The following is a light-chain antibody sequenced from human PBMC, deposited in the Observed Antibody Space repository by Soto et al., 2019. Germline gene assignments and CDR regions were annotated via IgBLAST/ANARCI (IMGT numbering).Light chain of an antibody. V-gene: IGLV2-8*01. CDR3: SSYAGSNKSV. CDR1: SSEFGGYNY. CDR2: EVS. J-gene: IGLJ1*01. Sequence: QSVLTQPPSSSGSPGQSVTISCTVTSSEFGGYNYVSWYQERPCEARKVVRYEVSKRPSGVPDRFSGSKSGNTASLTVSGLQPEDEADYYCSSYAGSNKSVFGTGTKVTVL.